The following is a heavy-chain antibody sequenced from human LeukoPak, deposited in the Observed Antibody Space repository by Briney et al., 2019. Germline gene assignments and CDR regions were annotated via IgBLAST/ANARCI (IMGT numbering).Heavy chain of an antibody. CDR2: IYYSGST. D-gene: IGHD4-17*01. CDR3: ARGDTVTEY. V-gene: IGHV4-59*01. J-gene: IGHJ4*02. CDR1: GGSISSYH. Sequence: SETLSLTCTVSGGSISSYHWSWFRQPPGRGLEWIGYIYYSGSTNYSPSLKSRGTISLDTSKNQFSLRLSSVTAADTAVYYCARGDTVTEYWGQGTLVTVSS.